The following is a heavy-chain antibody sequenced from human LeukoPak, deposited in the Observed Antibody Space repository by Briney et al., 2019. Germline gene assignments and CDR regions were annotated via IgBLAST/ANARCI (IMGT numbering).Heavy chain of an antibody. CDR1: GGSISSYY. D-gene: IGHD5-12*01. V-gene: IGHV4-4*07. J-gene: IGHJ5*02. CDR2: IYTSGST. Sequence: SETLSLTCTVSGGSISSYYWSWIRQPAGKGLEWIGRIYTSGSTKYNPSLKSRVTMSVDTSKNQFSLKMSSMTAADTAVYYCARGYAGSNWFDPWGQGTLVTVSS. CDR3: ARGYAGSNWFDP.